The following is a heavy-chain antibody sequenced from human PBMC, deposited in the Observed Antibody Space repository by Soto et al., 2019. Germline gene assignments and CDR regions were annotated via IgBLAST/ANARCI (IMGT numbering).Heavy chain of an antibody. CDR2: ISSSSSHI. CDR1: GFTFSSYA. V-gene: IGHV3-21*01. J-gene: IGHJ4*02. D-gene: IGHD3-9*01. CDR3: ARNKDYDILTGYYPDQPFEF. Sequence: NPGGSLRLSCAASGFTFSSYAMSWVRQAPGKGLEWVSTISSSSSHIYYAVSLKGRFTISRDNAKHSLFLQMSSLRAEDTAVYYCARNKDYDILTGYYPDQPFEFWGQGTPVTVSS.